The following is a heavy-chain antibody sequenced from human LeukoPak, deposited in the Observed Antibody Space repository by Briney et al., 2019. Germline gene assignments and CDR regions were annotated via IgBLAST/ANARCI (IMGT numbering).Heavy chain of an antibody. CDR3: ARSPGGNARTWLDY. V-gene: IGHV1-3*02. CDR1: GYTFTNFA. Sequence: ASVKVSCKASGYTFTNFALHWVRQAPGQRLEWMGWTNGATGNTRFPQDFQGRLTIAIDASASTAYIELSSLRSEDTAVYYCARSPGGNARTWLDYWGQGTLVTVSS. CDR2: TNGATGNT. J-gene: IGHJ4*02. D-gene: IGHD4-23*01.